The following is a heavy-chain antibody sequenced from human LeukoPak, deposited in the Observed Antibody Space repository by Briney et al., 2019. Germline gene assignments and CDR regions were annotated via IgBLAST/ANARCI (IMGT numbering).Heavy chain of an antibody. J-gene: IGHJ4*02. D-gene: IGHD7-27*01. Sequence: GGSVRLSCAASGFTVSSNYMNWVRQAPGKGLEWVSVIYNDGGTYYADSVKGRFTISRDNSKYTLYLQMNSIRAEDTAVEYCGPSRSRTSGFDDGGQGCPLTVSS. V-gene: IGHV3-53*01. CDR1: GFTVSSNY. CDR2: IYNDGGT. CDR3: GPSRSRTSGFDD.